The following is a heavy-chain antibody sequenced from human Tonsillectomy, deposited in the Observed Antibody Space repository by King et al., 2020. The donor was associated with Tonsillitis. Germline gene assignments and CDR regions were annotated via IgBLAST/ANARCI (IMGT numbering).Heavy chain of an antibody. CDR2: ITSNGGYT. Sequence: VQLVESGGGLVQPGGSLRLSCSASGFTFNSYTMHWVRQAPGKGLEYVSSITSNGGYTYYADSVKGRFTISRDNSKNTLYLQVSSLRPEDTAVYYCVKGGIVAAGVFDYWGQGTLVTVSS. CDR1: GFTFNSYT. D-gene: IGHD6-13*01. CDR3: VKGGIVAAGVFDY. J-gene: IGHJ4*02. V-gene: IGHV3-64D*06.